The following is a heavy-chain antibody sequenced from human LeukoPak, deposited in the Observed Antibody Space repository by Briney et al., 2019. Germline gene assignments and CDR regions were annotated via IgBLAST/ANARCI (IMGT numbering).Heavy chain of an antibody. Sequence: GESLRLSCGASGFTFSSYAISWVRQAPGKGLEWVAVISYDGSNKYYADSVKGRFTISRDNSKNTLYLQMNSLRAEDTAVYYCARESAAFDYWGQGTLVTVSS. J-gene: IGHJ4*02. CDR2: ISYDGSNK. D-gene: IGHD2-2*01. CDR3: ARESAAFDY. V-gene: IGHV3-30-3*01. CDR1: GFTFSSYA.